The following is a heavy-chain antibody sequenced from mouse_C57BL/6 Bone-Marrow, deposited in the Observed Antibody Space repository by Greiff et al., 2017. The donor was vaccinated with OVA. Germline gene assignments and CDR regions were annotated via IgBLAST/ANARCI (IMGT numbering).Heavy chain of an antibody. V-gene: IGHV1-81*01. J-gene: IGHJ4*01. Sequence: QVQLQQSGAELARPGASVKLSCKASGYTFTSYGISWVKQRTGQGLEWIGEIYPRSGNTYYNEKFKGKATLTADKSYSTAYMELRSLTSEDSAVYFCARRYYTYAMDYWGQGTSVTVSS. CDR2: IYPRSGNT. CDR1: GYTFTSYG. D-gene: IGHD2-12*01. CDR3: ARRYYTYAMDY.